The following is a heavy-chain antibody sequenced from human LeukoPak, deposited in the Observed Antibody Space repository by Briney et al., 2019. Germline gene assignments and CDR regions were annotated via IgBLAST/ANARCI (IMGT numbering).Heavy chain of an antibody. CDR2: ISNNGGYT. Sequence: GGSLRLSCAASGFTFSSSAMSWVRQAPGKGLEWVSAISNNGGYTYYADSVQGRFTISRDNSKNTLYLQMNSLRAEDTAVYYCAKTGAPLRFDYWGQGTLVTVSS. D-gene: IGHD2-8*02. CDR3: AKTGAPLRFDY. V-gene: IGHV3-23*01. CDR1: GFTFSSSA. J-gene: IGHJ4*02.